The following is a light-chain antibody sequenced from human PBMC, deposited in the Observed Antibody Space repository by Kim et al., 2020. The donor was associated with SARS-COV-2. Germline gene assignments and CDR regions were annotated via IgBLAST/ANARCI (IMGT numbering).Light chain of an antibody. CDR2: DNN. V-gene: IGLV1-51*01. CDR1: SSSIGKNY. CDR3: GTWDSSLSAGE. J-gene: IGLJ2*01. Sequence: GQKVTSSCSGSSSSIGKNYVTWYQQLPGTAPKLLIYDNNKRPTGIPDRFSGSKSGTSATLGITGLQTGDEADYYCGTWDSSLSAGEFGGGTQLTVL.